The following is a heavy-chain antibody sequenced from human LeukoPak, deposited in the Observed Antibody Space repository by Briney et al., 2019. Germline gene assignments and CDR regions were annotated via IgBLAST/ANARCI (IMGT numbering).Heavy chain of an antibody. J-gene: IGHJ3*02. CDR2: IIPIFGTA. Sequence: SVKLSCKSSGGTFSIYAISWVRQAPGQGLEWMGGIIPIFGTANYAQKFQGRVTITTDESTSTAYMELSSLRSEDTAVYYCARARDQLLYRDAFDIWGQGTMVTVSS. CDR3: ARARDQLLYRDAFDI. D-gene: IGHD2-2*02. CDR1: GGTFSIYA. V-gene: IGHV1-69*05.